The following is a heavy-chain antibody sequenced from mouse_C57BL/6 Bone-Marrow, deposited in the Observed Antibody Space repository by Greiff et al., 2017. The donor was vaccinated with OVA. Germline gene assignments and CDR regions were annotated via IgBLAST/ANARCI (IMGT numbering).Heavy chain of an antibody. Sequence: LVESGAELARPGASVKLSCKASGYTFTSYGISWVKQRSGQGLEWIGEIYPRSGNTYYNEKFKGKATLTADKSSSTAYMELRSLTSEDSAVYFCARHYYGSLWYFDVWGTGTTVTVSS. CDR1: GYTFTSYG. J-gene: IGHJ1*03. D-gene: IGHD1-1*01. CDR3: ARHYYGSLWYFDV. CDR2: IYPRSGNT. V-gene: IGHV1-81*01.